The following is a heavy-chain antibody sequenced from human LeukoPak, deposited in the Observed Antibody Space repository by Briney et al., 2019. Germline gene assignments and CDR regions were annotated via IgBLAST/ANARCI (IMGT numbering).Heavy chain of an antibody. CDR1: GGSFSDFY. J-gene: IGHJ4*02. CDR3: ARTPPPGAAAYGAGEY. D-gene: IGHD3-10*01. Sequence: PSETLSLTCAVYGGSFSDFYWSWIRQPPGKGLEWIGEINRSGSTKHNPSLKSRVNISVATSKNQFSLKLSSVTAADTAVYYCARTPPPGAAAYGAGEYWGQGTLVTV. V-gene: IGHV4-34*01. CDR2: INRSGST.